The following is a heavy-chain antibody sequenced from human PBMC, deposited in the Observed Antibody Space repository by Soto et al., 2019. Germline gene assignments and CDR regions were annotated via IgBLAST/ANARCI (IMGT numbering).Heavy chain of an antibody. CDR1: GGSISSYY. Sequence: SETLSLTCTVSGGSISSYYWSWIRQPPGKGLEWIGYIYYSGSTNYNPSLKSRVTISVDTSKNQFSLKLSSVTAADTAVYYCATLMYSRGWSSFVYWGQGTLVTVSS. CDR2: IYYSGST. J-gene: IGHJ4*02. CDR3: ATLMYSRGWSSFVY. D-gene: IGHD6-19*01. V-gene: IGHV4-59*01.